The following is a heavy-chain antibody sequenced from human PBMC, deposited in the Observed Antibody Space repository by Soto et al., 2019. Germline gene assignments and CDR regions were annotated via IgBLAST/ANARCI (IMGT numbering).Heavy chain of an antibody. CDR1: GDSVTSINFY. V-gene: IGHV4-61*01. Sequence: QVQLQESGPGLVKPSETLSLTCTVSGDSVTSINFYWSWIRQSPGKSLEWIGFINYNGNTNYNPSLRSRFTISLNTPKNQFTLTLRYVTAADTARYYCAREFSVNYYYHYDIDFWGQGTAVTVS. CDR3: AREFSVNYYYHYDIDF. J-gene: IGHJ6*02. CDR2: INYNGNT.